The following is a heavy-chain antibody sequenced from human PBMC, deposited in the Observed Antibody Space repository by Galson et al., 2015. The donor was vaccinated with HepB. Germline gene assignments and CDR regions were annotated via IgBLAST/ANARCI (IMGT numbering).Heavy chain of an antibody. Sequence: SLRLSCAASGFTFSSYSMNWVRQAPGKGLEWVSSISSSSSYIYYADSVKGRFTISRDNAKNSLYLQMNSLRAEDTAVYYCARDHGDRTAFDIWGQGTMVTVSS. CDR2: ISSSSSYI. D-gene: IGHD2-21*01. CDR1: GFTFSSYS. CDR3: ARDHGDRTAFDI. V-gene: IGHV3-21*01. J-gene: IGHJ3*02.